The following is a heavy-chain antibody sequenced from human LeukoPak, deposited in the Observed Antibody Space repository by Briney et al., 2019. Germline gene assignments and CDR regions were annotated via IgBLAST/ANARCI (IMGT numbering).Heavy chain of an antibody. CDR3: AKDRGYGVSYWYFDL. CDR1: GFTFSSYA. J-gene: IGHJ2*01. D-gene: IGHD5-12*01. V-gene: IGHV3-23*01. CDR2: ISGSGGST. Sequence: PGGSLRPSCAASGFTFSSYAMSWVRQAPGKGLEWVSAISGSGGSTYYADSVKGRFTISRDNSKNTLYLQMNSLRAEDTAVYYCAKDRGYGVSYWYFDLWGRGTLVTVSS.